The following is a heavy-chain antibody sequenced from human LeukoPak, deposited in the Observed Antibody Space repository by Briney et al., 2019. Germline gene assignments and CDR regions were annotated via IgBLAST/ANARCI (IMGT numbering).Heavy chain of an antibody. CDR3: ARGEYYYDSSGYNY. CDR1: GYTFTSYA. J-gene: IGHJ4*02. V-gene: IGHV1-18*01. D-gene: IGHD3-22*01. Sequence: ASVTVSFKASGYTFTSYAMNWVRQAPGQGLEWMGWISAYNGNTNYAQKLQGRVTMTTDTSTSTAYMELRSLRSDDTAVYYCARGEYYYDSSGYNYWGQGTLVTVSS. CDR2: ISAYNGNT.